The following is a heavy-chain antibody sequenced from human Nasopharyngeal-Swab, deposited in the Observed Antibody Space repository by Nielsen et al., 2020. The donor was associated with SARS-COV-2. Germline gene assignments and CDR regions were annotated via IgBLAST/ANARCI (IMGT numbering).Heavy chain of an antibody. Sequence: GESLKISCAASGFIVSSDYMRWVRQAPGKGLEWVSGIYSGGSTYYADSVRGRFTISRDNPKNTVYLQMNGLRPEDTAVYYCARGEVVAVRADAFDIWGQGTMVTVSS. CDR1: GFIVSSDY. J-gene: IGHJ3*02. V-gene: IGHV3-66*01. CDR3: ARGEVVAVRADAFDI. D-gene: IGHD2-15*01. CDR2: IYSGGST.